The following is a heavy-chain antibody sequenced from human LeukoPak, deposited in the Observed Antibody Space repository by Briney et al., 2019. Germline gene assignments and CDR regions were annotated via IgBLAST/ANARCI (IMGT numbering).Heavy chain of an antibody. CDR1: GFTFSSYA. CDR2: ISSSTSII. CDR3: AREYDRSGYSDAFDI. J-gene: IGHJ3*02. D-gene: IGHD3-22*01. Sequence: PGGSLRLSCAASGFTFSSYAMNWVRQAPGKGLEWVSYISSSTSIIYYADSVKGRFTISRDNAKNSLYLQMNSLRAEDTAVYYCAREYDRSGYSDAFDIWGQGTMVTVSS. V-gene: IGHV3-48*04.